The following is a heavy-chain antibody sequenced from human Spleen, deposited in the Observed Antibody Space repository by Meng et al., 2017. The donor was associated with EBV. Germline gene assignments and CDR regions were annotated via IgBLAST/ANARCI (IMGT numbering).Heavy chain of an antibody. CDR1: GFSFSRYW. V-gene: IGHV3-74*01. Sequence: EVQLVESGGASVQAGGSLRLSCVTSGFSFSRYWMHWVRQAPGKGLEWVSRTNEDGGITTYADSVKGRFTISRDNTRNTLFLQMNSLRAEDTALYFCSRDLAGAYDDWGQGTLVTVSS. CDR2: TNEDGGIT. CDR3: SRDLAGAYDD. D-gene: IGHD2-21*01. J-gene: IGHJ4*02.